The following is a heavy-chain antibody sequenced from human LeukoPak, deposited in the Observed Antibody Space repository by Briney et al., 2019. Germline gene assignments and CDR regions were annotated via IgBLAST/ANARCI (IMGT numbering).Heavy chain of an antibody. Sequence: SETLALTCTVSLDSTTSNFWSWVRQPPGKGLEWIGEIHRSGSPNYNPSLQSRVTISIDRSRNQIALELSSVTAADTAVYYCAREILGGFNPGAYWGQGTLVTVSS. CDR2: IHRSGSP. D-gene: IGHD1-14*01. CDR1: LDSTTSNF. J-gene: IGHJ4*02. CDR3: AREILGGFNPGAY. V-gene: IGHV4-4*02.